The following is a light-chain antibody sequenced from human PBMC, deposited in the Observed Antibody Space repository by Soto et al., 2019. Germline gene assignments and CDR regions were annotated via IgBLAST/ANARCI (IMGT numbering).Light chain of an antibody. CDR1: QSVSSTY. V-gene: IGKV3-20*01. Sequence: IVLTQSPDTLSVFPGERATLSCRASQSVSSTYLAWYQQKLGQAPRLLIFGASSRATGIPDRFSGSGSGTDFTLTISRLEPEDFAVYYCQQYGSSRSTLGQRTKV. CDR3: QQYGSSRST. CDR2: GAS. J-gene: IGKJ1*01.